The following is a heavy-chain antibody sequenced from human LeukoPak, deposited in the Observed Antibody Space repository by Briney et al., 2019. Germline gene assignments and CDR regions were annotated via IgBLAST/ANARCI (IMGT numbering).Heavy chain of an antibody. CDR3: ARHYYDSSGYYSRDY. J-gene: IGHJ4*02. V-gene: IGHV3-21*01. Sequence: GGSLRLSCAASGFTFSSYSMNWVRQAPGKGLEWVSSISSSSSYIYYADSVKGRFTISRDNAKNSLYLQMNSLRAEDTAVYYCARHYYDSSGYYSRDYWGQGTLVIVSS. CDR2: ISSSSSYI. D-gene: IGHD3-22*01. CDR1: GFTFSSYS.